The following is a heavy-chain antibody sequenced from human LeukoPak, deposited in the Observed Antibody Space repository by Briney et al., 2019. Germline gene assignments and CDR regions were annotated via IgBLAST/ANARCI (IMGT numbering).Heavy chain of an antibody. V-gene: IGHV3-30*03. J-gene: IGHJ4*02. CDR1: GFTFCSYG. Sequence: GGSLILSCAASGFTFCSYGMHWVRQAPGKGLEWVAVISYDGSNKYYADSVKGRFTISRDNSKNTLYLQMNSLRAEDTAVYYCAREPWYSSSSLNYWGQGTLVTVSS. D-gene: IGHD6-6*01. CDR3: AREPWYSSSSLNY. CDR2: ISYDGSNK.